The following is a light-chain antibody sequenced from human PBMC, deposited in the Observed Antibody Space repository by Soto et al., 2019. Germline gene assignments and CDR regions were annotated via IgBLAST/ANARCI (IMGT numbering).Light chain of an antibody. J-gene: IGLJ1*01. CDR3: AAWDDSLNGFYV. CDR1: RSNTGSNT. Sequence: QSVLTQPPSASGTPGQRVAISCSGSRSNTGSNTVSWYQQLPGTAPKLLIHSNDQRPSGVPDRFSGSKSGTSASLAISGLQSEDEADYYCAAWDDSLNGFYVFGTGTKVTVL. V-gene: IGLV1-44*01. CDR2: SND.